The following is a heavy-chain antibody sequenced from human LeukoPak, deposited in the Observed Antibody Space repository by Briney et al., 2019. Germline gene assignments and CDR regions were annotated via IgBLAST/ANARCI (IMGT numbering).Heavy chain of an antibody. CDR2: TRYDGTNK. J-gene: IGHJ4*02. D-gene: IGHD5-18*01. CDR1: GFTFSSYA. Sequence: GGSLRLSCAASGFTFSSYAMHWVRQAPGKGLEWVAFTRYDGTNKYYADSVMGRFTISRDNSKNTLYLQMNSLRAEDTAVYYCAKDFGYSCDYWGQGTLVTVSS. V-gene: IGHV3-30*02. CDR3: AKDFGYSCDY.